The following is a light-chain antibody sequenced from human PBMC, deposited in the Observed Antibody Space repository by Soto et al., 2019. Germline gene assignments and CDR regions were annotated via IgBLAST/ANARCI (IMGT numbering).Light chain of an antibody. CDR3: QQSYNAPYT. CDR1: PSIGSY. V-gene: IGKV1-39*01. J-gene: IGKJ2*01. CDR2: AAS. Sequence: DIQMTQSPSSLSASVGDRVPIPCRASPSIGSYLNWYQHNPRKAPKLLIYAASSLQGWVPSRFSGSWSGTDFTITVSSLQPEDFANYYGQQSYNAPYTFGQGTKLEIK.